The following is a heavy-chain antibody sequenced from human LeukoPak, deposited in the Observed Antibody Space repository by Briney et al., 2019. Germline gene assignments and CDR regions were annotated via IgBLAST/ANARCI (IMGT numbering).Heavy chain of an antibody. V-gene: IGHV4-4*07. J-gene: IGHJ4*02. CDR1: GGSISSYY. CDR2: IYTSGST. Sequence: PSETLPLTCTVSGGSISSYYWSWIRQPAGKGLEWIGRIYTSGSTNYNPSLKSRVTMSVDTSKNQFSLKLSSVTAADTAVYYCAKDAKSGLLWFGELTQDYWGQGTLVTVSS. D-gene: IGHD3-10*01. CDR3: AKDAKSGLLWFGELTQDY.